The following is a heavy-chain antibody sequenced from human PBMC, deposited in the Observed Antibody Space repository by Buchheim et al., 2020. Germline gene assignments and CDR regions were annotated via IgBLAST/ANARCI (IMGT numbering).Heavy chain of an antibody. CDR1: GGSISSTNYY. Sequence: QLQLQESGPGLVKPSETLSLTCTVSGGSISSTNYYWGWIRQSPGKGLEWIGSRFQSGTTYHNPSLKSRVTISVDRSKNQFSLRLSSVTAADTAVYYCASWFGIPYTWFDPWGQGIL. V-gene: IGHV4-39*01. J-gene: IGHJ5*02. D-gene: IGHD3-10*01. CDR3: ASWFGIPYTWFDP. CDR2: RFQSGTT.